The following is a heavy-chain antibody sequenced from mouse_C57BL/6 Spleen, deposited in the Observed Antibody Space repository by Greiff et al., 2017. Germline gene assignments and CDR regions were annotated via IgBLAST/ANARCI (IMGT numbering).Heavy chain of an antibody. CDR3: ARSVPHYYGSSY. Sequence: QVQLQQPGAELVKPGASVKMSCKASGYTFTSYWITWVKQRPGQGLEWIGDIYPGSGSTNYNEKFKSKATLTVDTSSSTAYMQLSSLTSEDSAVYYCARSVPHYYGSSYWGQGTTRTVSS. CDR2: IYPGSGST. D-gene: IGHD1-1*01. V-gene: IGHV1-55*01. J-gene: IGHJ2*01. CDR1: GYTFTSYW.